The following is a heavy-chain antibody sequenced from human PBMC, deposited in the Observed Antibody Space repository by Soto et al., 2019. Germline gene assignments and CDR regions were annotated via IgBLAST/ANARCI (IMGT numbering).Heavy chain of an antibody. Sequence: KPSETLSLTCTVSGGSVSSGSYYWSWIRQPPGKGLEWIGYIYYSGSTNYNPSLKSRVTISVDTSKNQFSLKLSSVTAADTAVYYCASFGIAAAGTYDYWGQGTLVTVSS. J-gene: IGHJ4*02. CDR3: ASFGIAAAGTYDY. CDR2: IYYSGST. V-gene: IGHV4-61*01. CDR1: GGSVSSGSYY. D-gene: IGHD6-13*01.